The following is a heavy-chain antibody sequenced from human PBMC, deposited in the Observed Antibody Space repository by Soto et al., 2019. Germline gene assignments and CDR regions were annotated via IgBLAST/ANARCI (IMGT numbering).Heavy chain of an antibody. Sequence: ASVKVSCKASGYTFANFGVLWVRQAPGQGLEWMGWISPYNGNTQYEQKLQGRVTLTTDTSTSTAYMEVRSLRSDDTAVYYCARAPQTAAPGTVDYWGQGTLVTVSS. CDR2: ISPYNGNT. CDR3: ARAPQTAAPGTVDY. D-gene: IGHD6-13*01. V-gene: IGHV1-18*01. J-gene: IGHJ4*02. CDR1: GYTFANFG.